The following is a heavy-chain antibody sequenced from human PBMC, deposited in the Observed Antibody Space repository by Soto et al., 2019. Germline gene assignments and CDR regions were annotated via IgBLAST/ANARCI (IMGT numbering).Heavy chain of an antibody. CDR1: GFTFSSYG. J-gene: IGHJ4*02. D-gene: IGHD4-17*01. CDR2: IWYDGSNK. V-gene: IGHV3-33*01. Sequence: GGSLRLSCAASGFTFSSYGMHWVRQAPGKGLEWVAVIWYDGSNKYYADSVKGRFTISRDNSKNTLYLQMNSLRAEDTAVYYCTRGGGTVTTLGFFDYWGQGTLVTVSS. CDR3: TRGGGTVTTLGFFDY.